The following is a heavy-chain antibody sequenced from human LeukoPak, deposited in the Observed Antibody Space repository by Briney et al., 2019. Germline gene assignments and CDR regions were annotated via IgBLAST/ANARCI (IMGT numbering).Heavy chain of an antibody. J-gene: IGHJ5*02. CDR3: ARHSSGITMVRGVKQKGRGNWFDP. CDR2: IYYSGST. CDR1: GVSISSSSYY. D-gene: IGHD3-10*01. V-gene: IGHV4-39*06. Sequence: SETLSLTCTVSGVSISSSSYYWGWLRQPRGKGLEWIGSIYYSGSTYYNPSRKSRITISVDTSKNQLPRKVSCGTAAEAALYYCARHSSGITMVRGVKQKGRGNWFDPWGQGTLVTVSS.